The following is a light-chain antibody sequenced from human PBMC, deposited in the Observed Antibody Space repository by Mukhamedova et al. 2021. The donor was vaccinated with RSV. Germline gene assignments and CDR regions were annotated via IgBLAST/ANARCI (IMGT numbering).Light chain of an antibody. CDR2: AAS. V-gene: IGKV1-9*01. J-gene: IGKJ5*01. Sequence: GKAPKLLIPAASTLQSGAPSRFSASGSGTDFTLTINNLQAEDSATYYCQQFNTDPITFCQGTRLEIK. CDR3: QQFNTDPIT.